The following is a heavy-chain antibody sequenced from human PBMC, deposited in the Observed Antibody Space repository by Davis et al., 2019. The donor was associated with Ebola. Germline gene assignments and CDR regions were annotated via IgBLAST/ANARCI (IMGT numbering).Heavy chain of an antibody. CDR2: IRSKANSYAT. V-gene: IGHV3-73*01. J-gene: IGHJ4*02. CDR1: GFTFSGSA. Sequence: GESLKISCAASGFTFSGSAMHWVRQASGKGLEWVGRIRSKANSYATAYAASVKGRFTISRDDSKNTAYLQMNSLKTEDTAVYYCTSTAGLHDYWGQGTLVIVSS. D-gene: IGHD4-11*01. CDR3: TSTAGLHDY.